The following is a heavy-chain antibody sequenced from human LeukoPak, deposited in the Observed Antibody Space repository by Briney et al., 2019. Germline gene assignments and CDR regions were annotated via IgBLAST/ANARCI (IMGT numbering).Heavy chain of an antibody. CDR1: GFTFSISG. D-gene: IGHD1-26*01. CDR3: TKPASGTARERFEY. Sequence: GGSLILSCAASGFTFSISGMHWVRQAPGKGLEWVAYIRYDGGIKHHADSVKGRFTVSRDNSENTLYLQMNSLRPEDTAVYCCTKPASGTARERFEYWGQGTLVTVSS. CDR2: IRYDGGIK. V-gene: IGHV3-30*02. J-gene: IGHJ4*02.